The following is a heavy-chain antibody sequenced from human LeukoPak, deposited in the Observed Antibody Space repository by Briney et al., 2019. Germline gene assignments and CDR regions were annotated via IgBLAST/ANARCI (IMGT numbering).Heavy chain of an antibody. J-gene: IGHJ4*02. CDR1: GFNFGAYT. D-gene: IGHD6-13*01. CDR3: AKVSSWSRLYFDY. CDR2: ISGSGGST. V-gene: IGHV3-23*01. Sequence: GGSLRLSCATSGFNFGAYTMNWVRQAPGKGLEWVSAISGSGGSTYYADSVKGRFTISRDNSKNTLYLQMNSLRAEDTAVYYCAKVSSWSRLYFDYWGQGTLVTVSS.